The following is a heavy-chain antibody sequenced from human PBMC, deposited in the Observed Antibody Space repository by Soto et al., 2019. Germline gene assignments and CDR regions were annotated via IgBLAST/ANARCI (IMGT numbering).Heavy chain of an antibody. J-gene: IGHJ3*02. CDR3: AGALVGATGDHAFEI. D-gene: IGHD1-26*01. Sequence: ASVKVSCKASGYTFTGYYMHWVRQAPGQGLEWMGWINPNSGGTNYAQKFQGRVTMTRDTSISTAYMELSRLRSDDTAIYYCAGALVGATGDHAFEIWGQGTMVTVSS. V-gene: IGHV1-2*02. CDR2: INPNSGGT. CDR1: GYTFTGYY.